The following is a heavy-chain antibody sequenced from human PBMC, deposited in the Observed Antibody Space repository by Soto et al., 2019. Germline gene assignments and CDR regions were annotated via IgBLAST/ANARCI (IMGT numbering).Heavy chain of an antibody. CDR1: GFTFRNYW. D-gene: IGHD3-3*01. CDR2: ISDYGRI. V-gene: IGHV3-74*01. J-gene: IGHJ4*02. CDR3: ARGGVEPFDY. Sequence: EVQLVESGGGLVQSGGSLRLACAASGFTFRNYWMHWVRQAPGKGLVWVSRISDYGRINYADSVKGRFTISRDDAKSELYLQMINLRAEDTAVYYCARGGVEPFDYWGQGALVTVSS.